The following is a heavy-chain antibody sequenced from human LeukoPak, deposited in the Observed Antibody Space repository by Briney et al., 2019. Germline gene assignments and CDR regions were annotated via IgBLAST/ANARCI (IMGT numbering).Heavy chain of an antibody. CDR1: GFTVSNNY. CDR3: ARDQSDFWSIGYYYMDV. Sequence: GGSLRLSCAASGFTVSNNYMSWVRQAPGKGLEWVSVIYSGGSTYFADSVKGRFTISRDYSKNTLYLQINSLRAEDTAVYYCARDQSDFWSIGYYYMDVWGKGTTVTVSS. J-gene: IGHJ6*03. D-gene: IGHD3-3*01. V-gene: IGHV3-53*01. CDR2: IYSGGST.